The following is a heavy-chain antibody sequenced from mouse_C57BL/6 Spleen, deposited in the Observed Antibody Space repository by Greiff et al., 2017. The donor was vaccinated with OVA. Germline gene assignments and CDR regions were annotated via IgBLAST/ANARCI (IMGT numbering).Heavy chain of an antibody. Sequence: QVQLQQPGAELVRPGPSVKLSCTASGYTFTSYCMHWVQQRPGQGLEWIGVIDPSDSYTNYNPKFKGKATLTVDTSSSTAYMQLSRLTSEDSAVNYCDLYYGSSYEAYWGQGTLVTVAA. V-gene: IGHV1-59*01. CDR2: IDPSDSYT. D-gene: IGHD1-1*01. CDR3: DLYYGSSYEAY. J-gene: IGHJ3*01. CDR1: GYTFTSYC.